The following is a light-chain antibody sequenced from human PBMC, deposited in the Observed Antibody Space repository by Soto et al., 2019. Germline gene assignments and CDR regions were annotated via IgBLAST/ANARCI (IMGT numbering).Light chain of an antibody. CDR1: GLGNKY. CDR2: QDK. CDR3: QAWDGSTANV. Sequence: SSELTQPPSVSVSPGQTATITCSGDGLGNKYTCWYQQRPGQSPRLVIFQDKKRPSGIPERFSGSNSGNTATLTIRGTQAMDEADYYCQAWDGSTANVFGGGTKLTVL. V-gene: IGLV3-1*01. J-gene: IGLJ2*01.